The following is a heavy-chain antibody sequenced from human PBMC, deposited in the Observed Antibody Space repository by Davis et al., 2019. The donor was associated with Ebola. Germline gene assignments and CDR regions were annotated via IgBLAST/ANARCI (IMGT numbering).Heavy chain of an antibody. J-gene: IGHJ4*02. V-gene: IGHV3-23*01. CDR2: LSGSGDST. D-gene: IGHD3-16*01. CDR3: AKGFGDHEGDIEY. Sequence: PGGSLRLSCAASGFTFSTYAMSWVRQAPGKGLEWVSSLSGSGDSTYYAGSVKGRFTISRDNSKNTLFLQMHSLRVEDTGLYYCAKGFGDHEGDIEYWGLGTPVTVSS. CDR1: GFTFSTYA.